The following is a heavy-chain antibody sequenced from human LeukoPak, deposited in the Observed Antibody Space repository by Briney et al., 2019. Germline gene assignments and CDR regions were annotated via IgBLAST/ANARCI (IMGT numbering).Heavy chain of an antibody. Sequence: ASVKVSCKASGYTFTSYGISWVRQAPGQGLEWMGWISAYNGNTNYAQKLQGRVTMTTDTSTSTAYMELRSLRSDDTAVYYCARGINPYYDILTGYYSGDWFDPWGQGTLVTVSS. D-gene: IGHD3-9*01. V-gene: IGHV1-18*01. CDR2: ISAYNGNT. CDR3: ARGINPYYDILTGYYSGDWFDP. CDR1: GYTFTSYG. J-gene: IGHJ5*02.